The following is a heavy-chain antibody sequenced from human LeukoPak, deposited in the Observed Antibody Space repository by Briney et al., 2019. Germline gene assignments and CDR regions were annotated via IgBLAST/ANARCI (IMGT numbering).Heavy chain of an antibody. CDR1: GGSFSGYY. D-gene: IGHD3-22*01. CDR3: ARAGSYSGYYYV. Sequence: PSETLSLTCAVYGGSFSGYYWSWIRQPPGKGLEWIGEINHSGSTNYNPSLKSRVTISVDTSKNQFSLKLSSVTAADTAVYYCARAGSYSGYYYVWGQGTLVTVSS. CDR2: INHSGST. V-gene: IGHV4-34*01. J-gene: IGHJ4*02.